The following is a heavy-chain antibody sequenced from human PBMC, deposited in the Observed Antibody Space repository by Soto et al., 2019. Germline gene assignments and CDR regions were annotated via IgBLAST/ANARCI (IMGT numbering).Heavy chain of an antibody. V-gene: IGHV4-34*01. CDR1: GGSFSGYY. CDR2: INHSGST. CDR3: ARVPPKRGYSYGYHYYMDV. Sequence: SETLSLTCAVYGGSFSGYYWSWIRQPPGKGLEWIGEINHSGSTNYNPSLKSRVTISVDTSKNQFSLKLSSVTAADTAVYYCARVPPKRGYSYGYHYYMDVWGKGTTVTVSS. D-gene: IGHD5-18*01. J-gene: IGHJ6*03.